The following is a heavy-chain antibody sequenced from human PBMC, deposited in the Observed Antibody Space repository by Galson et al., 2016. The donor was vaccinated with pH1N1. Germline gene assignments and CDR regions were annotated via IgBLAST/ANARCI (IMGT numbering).Heavy chain of an antibody. CDR1: GFTFSSYG. CDR3: AKDLLAAVDDFYGMDV. Sequence: SLRLSCAASGFTFSSYGMHWVRQAPGKGLEWLTIISYDGTKKFYGDSVKGRFTISRDNSKKTLYLQMSSLRPEDTAIYFCAKDLLAAVDDFYGMDVWGQGTTVSVSS. D-gene: IGHD6-13*01. J-gene: IGHJ6*02. V-gene: IGHV3-30*18. CDR2: ISYDGTKK.